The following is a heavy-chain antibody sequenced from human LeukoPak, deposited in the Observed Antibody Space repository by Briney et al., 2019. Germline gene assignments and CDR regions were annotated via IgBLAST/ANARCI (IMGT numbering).Heavy chain of an antibody. Sequence: SETLSLTCSVSGGSVNSGIYYWNWIRQPPGKGLEWIAYVYHTGSTNYNPSLKSRVTTSVDMSKNQFSLKLSSVTAADTAVYYCARQQLVGGGYYFDYWGQGTLVTVSS. CDR1: GGSVNSGIYY. CDR2: VYHTGST. CDR3: ARQQLVGGGYYFDY. V-gene: IGHV4-61*01. D-gene: IGHD6-13*01. J-gene: IGHJ4*02.